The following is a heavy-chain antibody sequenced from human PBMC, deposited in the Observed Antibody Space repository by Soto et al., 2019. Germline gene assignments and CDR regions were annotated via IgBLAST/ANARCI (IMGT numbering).Heavy chain of an antibody. CDR2: IKPGGSDL. CDR3: AISQDRGGRTTFIY. V-gene: IGHV5-51*01. J-gene: IGHJ4*02. CDR1: GYRLDAAW. Sequence: GESLKISCKGVGYRLDAAWIGWVRQMPGKGLEWMGIIKPGGSDLRYSPSFRGQVTISADAAVNTAYLQWDSLKASDTALYYCAISQDRGGRTTFIYWGQGTQVTVSS. D-gene: IGHD3-16*01.